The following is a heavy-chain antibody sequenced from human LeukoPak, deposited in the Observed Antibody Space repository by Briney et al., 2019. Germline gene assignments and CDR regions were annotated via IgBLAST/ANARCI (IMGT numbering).Heavy chain of an antibody. CDR3: ARAYSSSSDDAFDI. CDR1: GFTFSDYY. CDR2: ISSSGSTI. Sequence: GGSLRLSCAASGFTFSDYYMSWIRQAPGKGLEWVSYISSSGSTIYYADSVKGRFTISRDNVKNSLYLQMNSLRAEDAAVYYCARAYSSSSDDAFDIWGQGTMVTVSS. J-gene: IGHJ3*02. V-gene: IGHV3-11*01. D-gene: IGHD6-6*01.